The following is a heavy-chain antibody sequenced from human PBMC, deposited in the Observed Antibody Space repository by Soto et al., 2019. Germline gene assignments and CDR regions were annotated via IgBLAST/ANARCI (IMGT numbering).Heavy chain of an antibody. J-gene: IGHJ6*03. CDR3: AKDLGSSRQITIFGVVLYYYYYMDV. CDR2: ISYDGSNK. V-gene: IGHV3-30*18. D-gene: IGHD3-3*01. Sequence: GGSLRLSCAASGFTFSSYGMHWVRQAPGKGLEWVAVISYDGSNKYYADSVKGRFTISRDNSKNTLYLQMNSLRAEDTAVYYCAKDLGSSRQITIFGVVLYYYYYMDVWGKGTTVTVSS. CDR1: GFTFSSYG.